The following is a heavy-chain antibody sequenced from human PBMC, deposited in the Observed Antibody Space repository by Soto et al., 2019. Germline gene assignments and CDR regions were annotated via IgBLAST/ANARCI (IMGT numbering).Heavy chain of an antibody. CDR1: GGTFSSYA. CDR2: IIPIFGTA. V-gene: IGHV1-69*13. CDR3: ARDVLNGGYSYGYYY. J-gene: IGHJ4*02. D-gene: IGHD5-18*01. Sequence: SVKVSCKASGGTFSSYAISWVRQAPGQGLEWMGGIIPIFGTANYAQKFQGRVTITADESTSTAYMELRSLRSDDTAVYYCARDVLNGGYSYGYYYWGQGTLVTVSS.